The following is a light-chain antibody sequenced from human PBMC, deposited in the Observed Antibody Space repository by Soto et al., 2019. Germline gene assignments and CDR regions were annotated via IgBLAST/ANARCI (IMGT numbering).Light chain of an antibody. CDR2: DAS. CDR3: QQYNSYST. Sequence: IQMTQSPSSLCASVLDIFTITFRASQSISSWLAWYQQKPGKAPKLLIYDASSLESGVPSRFSGSGSGTEFTLTISSLQPDDFATYYCQQYNSYSTFGQGTKVDIK. V-gene: IGKV1-5*01. J-gene: IGKJ1*01. CDR1: QSISSW.